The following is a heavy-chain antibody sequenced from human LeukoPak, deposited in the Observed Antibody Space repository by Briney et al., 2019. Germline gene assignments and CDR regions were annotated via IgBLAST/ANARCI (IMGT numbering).Heavy chain of an antibody. CDR1: GFTFSSYS. V-gene: IGHV3-21*01. D-gene: IGHD4-11*01. Sequence: GGSLRLSCAASGFTFSSYSMNWVRQAPGKGLEWVSSISSSSSYIYYADSVKGRFTISRDNAKNSVYLQMNSLRAEDTAVYYCARDKWLTTTHYFDYWGQGTLVTVSS. J-gene: IGHJ4*02. CDR2: ISSSSSYI. CDR3: ARDKWLTTTHYFDY.